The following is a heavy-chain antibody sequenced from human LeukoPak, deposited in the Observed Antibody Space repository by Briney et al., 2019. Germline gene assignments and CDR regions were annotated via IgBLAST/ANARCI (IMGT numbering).Heavy chain of an antibody. J-gene: IGHJ4*02. CDR3: ARHNYDFDFDY. D-gene: IGHD4-11*01. CDR2: IKSNTGGT. V-gene: IGHV1-2*02. CDR1: GYTFTNLY. Sequence: GAAVKLSCKASGYTFTNLYMHLVRQAPAQGLEWMGFIKSNTGGTVYAQKFQGKVTMTRDTSISTAYMELSRLTSDDTAVYFCARHNYDFDFDYWGQGTLVTVSS.